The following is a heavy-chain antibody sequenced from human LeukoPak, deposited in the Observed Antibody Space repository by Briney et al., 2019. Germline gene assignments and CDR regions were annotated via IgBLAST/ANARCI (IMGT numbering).Heavy chain of an antibody. V-gene: IGHV3-7*01. CDR2: VKQDGSER. J-gene: IGHJ4*02. CDR1: GFSMSVYW. D-gene: IGHD2-15*01. Sequence: QSGGSLRLSCEASGFSMSVYWMSWVRQAPGKGLEWVGNVKQDGSERNYVDSVKGRFTISRDSAKKSLYLQMNSLRAEDTAVYYCARGPGSGHYFDYWGQGALVTVSS. CDR3: ARGPGSGHYFDY.